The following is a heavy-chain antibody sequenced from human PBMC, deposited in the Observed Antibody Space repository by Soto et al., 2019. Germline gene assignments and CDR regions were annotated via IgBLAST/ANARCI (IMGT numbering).Heavy chain of an antibody. D-gene: IGHD6-13*01. V-gene: IGHV1-46*01. J-gene: IGHJ4*02. CDR1: GYTFTSYY. Sequence: GASVKVSCKASGYTFTSYYMHWVRQAPLQGLEWMGIINPSGGSTSYAQKFQGRVTMTRDTYTSTVYMELSSLRSEDTAVYYCARTRGIAAAGNDYWGQGTLVTVSS. CDR2: INPSGGST. CDR3: ARTRGIAAAGNDY.